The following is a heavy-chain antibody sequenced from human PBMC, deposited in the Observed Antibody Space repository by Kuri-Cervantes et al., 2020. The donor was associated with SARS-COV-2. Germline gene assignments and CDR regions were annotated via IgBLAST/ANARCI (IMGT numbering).Heavy chain of an antibody. CDR2: IYYSGST. Sequence: SETLSLTCTVSGGSISSSSYYWGWIRQPPGKGLEWIGSIYYSGSTYYNPSLKSRVTITVDTSKNQFSLKLSSVTAADTAVYYCARHDPRSEGWLRPPGRYDWYFDLWGPGTLVTVSS. V-gene: IGHV4-39*01. CDR1: GGSISSSSYY. J-gene: IGHJ2*01. CDR3: ARHDPRSEGWLRPPGRYDWYFDL. D-gene: IGHD5-12*01.